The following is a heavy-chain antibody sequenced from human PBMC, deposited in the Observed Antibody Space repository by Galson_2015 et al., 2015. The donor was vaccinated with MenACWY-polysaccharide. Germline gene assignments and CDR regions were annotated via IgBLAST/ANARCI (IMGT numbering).Heavy chain of an antibody. CDR2: IRTEGDST. J-gene: IGHJ3*02. CDR1: GFSFRTYS. CDR3: VGDMMPGSNDAFDI. Sequence: SLRLSCAGSGFSFRTYSMNWVRQAPGEGLEWVSYIRTEGDSTHYADSVKGRFTVSRDNAKDSMYLQMNSLRDEDTAVYYCVGDMMPGSNDAFDIWGQGTMVTVSS. V-gene: IGHV3-48*02. D-gene: IGHD3-16*01.